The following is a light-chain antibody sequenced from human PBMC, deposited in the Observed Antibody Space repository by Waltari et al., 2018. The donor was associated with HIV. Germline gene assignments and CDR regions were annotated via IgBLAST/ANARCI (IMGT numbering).Light chain of an antibody. CDR1: QTVSNN. CDR3: QQYNNWPRT. V-gene: IGKV3-15*01. J-gene: IGKJ1*01. Sequence: EMVMTQSPATLSVSPGERATLSCRASQTVSNNLAWYQQKPGQAPRLLIHGAFTRATGVPARFSGSGSGTDFTLTISSLQSEDFAVYYCQQYNNWPRTFGQGTKVEI. CDR2: GAF.